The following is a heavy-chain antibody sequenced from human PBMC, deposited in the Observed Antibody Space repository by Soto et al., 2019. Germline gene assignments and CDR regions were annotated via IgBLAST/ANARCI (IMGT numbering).Heavy chain of an antibody. Sequence: GGSLRLSCAASGFTFSSYAMSWVRQAPGKGLEWVSAISGSGGSTYYADSVKGRFTISRDNSKNTLYLQMNSLRAEDTAVYYCAKDPRYYYGSGSLQGLWGQGTLVTVSS. J-gene: IGHJ4*02. CDR3: AKDPRYYYGSGSLQGL. CDR2: ISGSGGST. CDR1: GFTFSSYA. V-gene: IGHV3-23*01. D-gene: IGHD3-10*01.